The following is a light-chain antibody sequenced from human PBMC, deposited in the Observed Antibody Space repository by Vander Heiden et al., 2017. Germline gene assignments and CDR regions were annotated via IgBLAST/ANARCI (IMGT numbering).Light chain of an antibody. Sequence: ETTPAQSPEFMSATPGDKGNISCKASQDNDEDMNRYQQNPGKAAILVIQEATILVPGIPPRFSGSAYATDFTLTMNIIDSEDATYYFCLRYETLPLTFGQGTKLEIK. V-gene: IGKV5-2*01. J-gene: IGKJ2*01. CDR1: QDNDED. CDR2: EAT. CDR3: LRYETLPLT.